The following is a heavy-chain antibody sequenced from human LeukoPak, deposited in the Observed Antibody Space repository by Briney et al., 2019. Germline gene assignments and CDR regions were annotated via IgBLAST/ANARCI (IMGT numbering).Heavy chain of an antibody. Sequence: PGGSLRLSCAASGFTFSSYDMHWVRQATGKGLEWVSAIGTAGDTYYPGSVKGRFTISRENAKNSLYLQMNSLRAGDTAVYYCARATAGVVLDVWGQGTTVTVSS. CDR1: GFTFSSYD. CDR2: IGTAGDT. D-gene: IGHD2-8*01. CDR3: ARATAGVVLDV. J-gene: IGHJ6*02. V-gene: IGHV3-13*01.